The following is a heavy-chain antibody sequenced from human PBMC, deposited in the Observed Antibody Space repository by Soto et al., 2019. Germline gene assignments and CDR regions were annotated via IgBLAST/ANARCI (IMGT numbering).Heavy chain of an antibody. J-gene: IGHJ4*02. CDR2: ISGSGGST. D-gene: IGHD5-18*01. Sequence: GGSLRLSCAASGFTFSSYAMSWVRQAPGKGLEWVSAISGSGGSTYYADSVKGRFTISRDNSKNTLYLQMNSLRAEDTAVYYCARRGYSYGSLDYWGQGTLVTVSS. CDR3: ARRGYSYGSLDY. CDR1: GFTFSSYA. V-gene: IGHV3-23*01.